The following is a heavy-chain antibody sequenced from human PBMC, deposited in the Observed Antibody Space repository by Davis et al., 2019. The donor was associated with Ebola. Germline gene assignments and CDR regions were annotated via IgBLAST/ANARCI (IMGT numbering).Heavy chain of an antibody. CDR3: ARGSSLAVRYLEWSRTARPVSYGMDV. CDR1: GFTFGGYW. Sequence: HTGGSLRLSCVASGFTFGGYWMHWVRQVPGKGLEWISRMNSDGSRTDYADSVKGRFTISRDNAKNTLYLQMNSLRVEDTAVYYCARGSSLAVRYLEWSRTARPVSYGMDVWGRGTTVTVSS. J-gene: IGHJ6*04. V-gene: IGHV3-74*01. CDR2: MNSDGSRT. D-gene: IGHD3-3*01.